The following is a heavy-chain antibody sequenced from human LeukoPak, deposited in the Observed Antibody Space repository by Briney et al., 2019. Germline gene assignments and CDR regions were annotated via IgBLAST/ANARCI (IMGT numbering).Heavy chain of an antibody. CDR3: VRNLAVAGTCFDS. D-gene: IGHD6-19*01. Sequence: GGSLRLSCAASGFTFRNYWMSWVRQAPGTGLEWVANIKQDGSDRNYVTSVRGRFTISRDNAESSLFLQMNSLRAEDAAVYYCVRNLAVAGTCFDSWGQGTLVTVSS. V-gene: IGHV3-7*03. CDR2: IKQDGSDR. J-gene: IGHJ4*02. CDR1: GFTFRNYW.